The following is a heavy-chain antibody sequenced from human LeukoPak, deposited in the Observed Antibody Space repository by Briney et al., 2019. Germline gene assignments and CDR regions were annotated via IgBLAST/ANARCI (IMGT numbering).Heavy chain of an antibody. CDR3: TTAVRDEVDY. CDR1: GFTFRNAW. V-gene: IGHV3-15*01. Sequence: GGSLRLSCAASGFTFRNAWMSWVLQAPGKGLEWVGRIKSKTDGGATDYAAPVKGRFTISRDDSKNTQYLQMNSLKTEDTAVYYCTTAVRDEVDYWGQGTLVTVSS. D-gene: IGHD5-24*01. CDR2: IKSKTDGGAT. J-gene: IGHJ4*02.